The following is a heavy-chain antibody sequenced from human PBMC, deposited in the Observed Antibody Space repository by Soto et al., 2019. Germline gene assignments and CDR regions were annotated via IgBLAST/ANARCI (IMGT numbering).Heavy chain of an antibody. CDR3: ARGWGTVTTYYYYYMDV. CDR1: GYTFTSYD. J-gene: IGHJ6*03. D-gene: IGHD4-17*01. CDR2: MNPNSSNT. Sequence: GASVKVSCKASGYTFTSYDINWVRQATGQGLEWMGWMNPNSSNTGYAQKFQGRVTMTMNTSISTAYKELSSLRSEDTAVYYCARGWGTVTTYYYYYMDVWGKGTTVTVSS. V-gene: IGHV1-8*01.